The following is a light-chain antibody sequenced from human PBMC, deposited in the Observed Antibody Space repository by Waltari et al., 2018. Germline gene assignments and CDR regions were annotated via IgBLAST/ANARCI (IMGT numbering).Light chain of an antibody. CDR2: AAS. V-gene: IGKV1-9*01. J-gene: IGKJ4*01. CDR3: QQVNNYPLT. Sequence: DIHLTQSPSFLSASVGDRVTITCRASQDISTSLAWYQEKPGRAPKLLIYAASTLQSEIPSRFSGSGSGTEFTLTISSLQPEDFATYYCQQVNNYPLTFGGGTKVEIK. CDR1: QDISTS.